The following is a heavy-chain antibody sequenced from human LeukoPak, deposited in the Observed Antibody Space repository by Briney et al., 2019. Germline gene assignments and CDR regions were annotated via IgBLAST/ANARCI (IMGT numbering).Heavy chain of an antibody. CDR2: IIPIFGTA. Sequence: ASVKVSCKASGYTFTSYAISWVRQAPGQGLEWMGGIIPIFGTANYAQKFQGRVTITADESTSTAYMELSSLRSEDTAVYYCARASRYGSGSYSTDYWGQGTLVTVSS. D-gene: IGHD3-10*01. J-gene: IGHJ4*02. CDR1: GYTFTSYA. CDR3: ARASRYGSGSYSTDY. V-gene: IGHV1-69*13.